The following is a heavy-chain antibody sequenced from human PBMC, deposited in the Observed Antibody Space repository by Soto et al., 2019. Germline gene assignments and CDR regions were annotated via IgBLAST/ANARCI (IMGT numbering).Heavy chain of an antibody. CDR2: SIPIFATA. CDR3: ARVHGFGELPNYYGMDV. D-gene: IGHD3-10*01. J-gene: IGHJ6*02. V-gene: IGHV1-69*01. Sequence: QVQLVQSGAEVTKPGSSVKVSCKASGGTFSSYAISWVRQAPGQGLEWVGGSIPIFATANYAQKFQGRVTITADESTSTAYMELSSLRSEDTAVYYCARVHGFGELPNYYGMDVWGQGTTVTVSS. CDR1: GGTFSSYA.